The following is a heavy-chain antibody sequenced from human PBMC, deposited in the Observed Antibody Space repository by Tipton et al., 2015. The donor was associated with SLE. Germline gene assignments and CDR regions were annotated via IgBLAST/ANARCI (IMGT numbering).Heavy chain of an antibody. CDR3: ARGGIQLWNWFDP. D-gene: IGHD5-18*01. V-gene: IGHV4-39*07. CDR1: GASISSGTFS. J-gene: IGHJ5*02. CDR2: MYYSGTA. Sequence: TLSLTCTVSGASISSGTFSWGWIRQPPGKGLECIATMYYSGTAYYNPSLKSRVTISVDTSKNQFSLKLNSVTAADTAVYYCARGGIQLWNWFDPWGQGTLVTVSS.